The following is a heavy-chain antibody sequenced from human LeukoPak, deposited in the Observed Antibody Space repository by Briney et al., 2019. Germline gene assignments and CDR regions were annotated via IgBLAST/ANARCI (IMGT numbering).Heavy chain of an antibody. CDR3: ARDRGSQSSYYYYYYMDV. J-gene: IGHJ6*03. CDR1: GYTFTSYG. V-gene: IGHV1-18*01. D-gene: IGHD6-19*01. CDR2: ISAYNGNT. Sequence: ASVKVSCKASGYTFTSYGISWVRQAPGQGLEWMGWISAYNGNTNYAQKLQGRVTMTTDTSTSTAYMELRSLRSDDTAVYYCARDRGSQSSYYYYYYMDVWGKGTTVTVSS.